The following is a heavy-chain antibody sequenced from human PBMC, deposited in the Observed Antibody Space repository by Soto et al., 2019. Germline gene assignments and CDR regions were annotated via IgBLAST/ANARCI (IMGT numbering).Heavy chain of an antibody. CDR3: ARGKRSDPFFDY. CDR1: GGSFSGYY. J-gene: IGHJ4*02. Sequence: QVQLQQWGAGLLKPSETLSLTCAVYGGSFSGYYWDWIRQPPGKGLEWIGEINPDGATNYTPSLRGRVTISIDTSRNQFSLKLSSVTAADTAVYYCARGKRSDPFFDYWGQGALVTVSS. V-gene: IGHV4-34*01. CDR2: INPDGAT.